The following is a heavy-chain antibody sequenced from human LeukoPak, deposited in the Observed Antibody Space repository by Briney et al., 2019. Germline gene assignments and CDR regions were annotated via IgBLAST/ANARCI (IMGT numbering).Heavy chain of an antibody. D-gene: IGHD6-13*01. CDR3: AGSSSSYYYYYGMDV. CDR1: GGSISSHY. CDR2: IYYSGST. V-gene: IGHV4-59*08. J-gene: IGHJ6*02. Sequence: SETLSLTCTVSGGSISSHYWSWIRQPPGKGLEWIGYIYYSGSTNYNPSLKSRVTISVDTSKNQFSLKLSSVTAADTAVYYCAGSSSSYYYYYGMDVWGQGTTVTVSS.